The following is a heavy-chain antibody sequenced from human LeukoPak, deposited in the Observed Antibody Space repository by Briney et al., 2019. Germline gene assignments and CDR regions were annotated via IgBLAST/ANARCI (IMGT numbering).Heavy chain of an antibody. CDR3: ARDKDASGWYGFGTGYYFDY. V-gene: IGHV3-11*01. J-gene: IGHJ4*02. Sequence: GGSLRLSCAASGFTFSDYYMSWIRQAPGKGLEWVSYISSSGSTVYYADSVKGRFTISRDNAKNSLYLQMNSLRAEDVAVYYCARDKDASGWYGFGTGYYFDYWGQGTLVTVSS. D-gene: IGHD6-19*01. CDR1: GFTFSDYY. CDR2: ISSSGSTV.